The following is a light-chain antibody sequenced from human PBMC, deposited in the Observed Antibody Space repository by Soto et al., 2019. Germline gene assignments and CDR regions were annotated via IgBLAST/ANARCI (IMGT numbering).Light chain of an antibody. J-gene: IGKJ1*01. CDR2: GTS. CDR1: QTISSW. Sequence: DIQMTQSPSTLSGSVGDRVTISCRASQTISSWLAWYQQKPGKAPKLVIYGTSTLQSRVPSRFSGSGSGTDFTLTISRLQREDFATYYCRQSYSSLWTFGQGTKVDI. CDR3: RQSYSSLWT. V-gene: IGKV1-39*01.